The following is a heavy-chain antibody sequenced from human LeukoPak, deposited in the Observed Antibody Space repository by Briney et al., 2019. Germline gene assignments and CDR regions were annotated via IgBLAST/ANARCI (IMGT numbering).Heavy chain of an antibody. J-gene: IGHJ4*02. CDR1: GFTFSTSS. V-gene: IGHV3-21*04. CDR3: AKRYYYGPAYFDY. D-gene: IGHD3-10*01. Sequence: GGSLRLSCAASGFTFSTSSMNWVRQAPGKGLEWVSSIGGSSSSIYYADSVKGRFTISRDNSKNTLYLQMNSLRAEDTAVYYCAKRYYYGPAYFDYGGQGTLVTVSS. CDR2: IGGSSSSI.